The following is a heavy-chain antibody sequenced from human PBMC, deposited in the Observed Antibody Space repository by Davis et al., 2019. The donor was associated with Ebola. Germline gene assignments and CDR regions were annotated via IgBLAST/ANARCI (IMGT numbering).Heavy chain of an antibody. CDR2: INAANGNT. D-gene: IGHD3-10*01. V-gene: IGHV1-3*01. J-gene: IGHJ6*02. CDR3: AREGRVQGLISAGMDV. CDR1: GYTFNTYA. Sequence: ASVKVSCKASGYTFNTYAMHWVRQAPGQGLEWMGWINAANGNTRYSQKFQDRVTIIRDRSASTVYMELSSLRSEDTAVYYCAREGRVQGLISAGMDVWGHGTTVTVSS.